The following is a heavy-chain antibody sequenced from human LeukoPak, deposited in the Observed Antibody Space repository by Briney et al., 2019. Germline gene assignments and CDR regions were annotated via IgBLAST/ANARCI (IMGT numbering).Heavy chain of an antibody. CDR1: GGSFSGYY. V-gene: IGHV4-34*01. J-gene: IGHJ6*02. CDR3: ARFSSTEGYYYYGMDV. Sequence: SETLSLTCAVYGGSFSGYYWSWIRQPPGKGLEWIGEINHSGSTNYNPSLKSRVTISVDTSKNQFSLKLSSVTAADTAVYYCARFSSTEGYYYYGMDVWGQGTTVTVSS. D-gene: IGHD2-2*01. CDR2: INHSGST.